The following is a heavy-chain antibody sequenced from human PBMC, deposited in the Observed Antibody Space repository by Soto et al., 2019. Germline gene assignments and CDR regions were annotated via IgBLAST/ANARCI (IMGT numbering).Heavy chain of an antibody. CDR2: INPDSGVT. CDR3: ARDRGVRDV. Sequence: QVQLVQSGAEVKKPGASVKVSCKASGYTFTSYYMHWVRQAPGQGLEWMGWINPDSGVTYYPHKFQDRVTMTRDTSISTAYMELSRLTSVDTALYYCARDRGVRDVWGQGTTVIVSS. J-gene: IGHJ6*02. D-gene: IGHD2-8*01. V-gene: IGHV1-2*02. CDR1: GYTFTSYY.